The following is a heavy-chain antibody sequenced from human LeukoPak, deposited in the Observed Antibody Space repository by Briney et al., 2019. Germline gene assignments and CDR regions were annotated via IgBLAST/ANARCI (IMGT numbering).Heavy chain of an antibody. Sequence: SVKVSCKASGGTFSSYTISWVRQAPGQGLEWMGRIIPTLGIANYAQKFQGRVTITADKSTSTAYMELSSLRSEDTAVYYCASAVIKAEAFDIWGQGTMVTVSS. CDR3: ASAVIKAEAFDI. CDR1: GGTFSSYT. J-gene: IGHJ3*02. CDR2: IIPTLGIA. D-gene: IGHD3-10*01. V-gene: IGHV1-69*02.